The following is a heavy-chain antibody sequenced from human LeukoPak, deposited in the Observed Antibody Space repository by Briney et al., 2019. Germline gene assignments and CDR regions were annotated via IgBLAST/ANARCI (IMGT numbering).Heavy chain of an antibody. CDR2: TYYSGST. V-gene: IGHV4-59*01. CDR1: GGSISSYY. Sequence: SETLSLTCTVSGGSISSYYWSWIRQPPGKGLEWIGYTYYSGSTNYNPSLKSRVTISVDTSKNQFSLKLSSVTAADAAVYYCARGASITIFGVAGGGDYFDYWGQGTLVTVSS. J-gene: IGHJ4*02. D-gene: IGHD3-3*01. CDR3: ARGASITIFGVAGGGDYFDY.